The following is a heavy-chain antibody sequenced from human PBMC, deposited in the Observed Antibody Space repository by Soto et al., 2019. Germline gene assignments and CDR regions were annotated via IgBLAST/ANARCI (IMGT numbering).Heavy chain of an antibody. CDR1: GGTFISYA. J-gene: IGHJ4*02. D-gene: IGHD5-12*01. Sequence: VQLVQSGAEVKKPGSSVKVSCKASGGTFISYAISWVRQDPGQGLEWMGGIIPIFGPANYAQKFQGRVTITADESTSTAYMELSSLRSEDTAVYYCASSVEMATTTFDYWGQGTLVTVSS. V-gene: IGHV1-69*01. CDR2: IIPIFGPA. CDR3: ASSVEMATTTFDY.